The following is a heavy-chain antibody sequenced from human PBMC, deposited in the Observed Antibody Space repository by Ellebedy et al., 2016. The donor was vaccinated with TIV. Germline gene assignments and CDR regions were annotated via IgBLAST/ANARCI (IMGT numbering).Heavy chain of an antibody. CDR3: ARPWIQLWFDPFDP. D-gene: IGHD5-18*01. Sequence: GESLKISXAASGLTFSGDWMTWMRQAPGKGLEWVANINGDGRAIQYADSVEGRFTISRDNAKNSLYLQMNSLRAEDTAVYYCARPWIQLWFDPFDPWGQGTLVTVSS. V-gene: IGHV3-7*01. CDR1: GLTFSGDW. CDR2: INGDGRAI. J-gene: IGHJ5*02.